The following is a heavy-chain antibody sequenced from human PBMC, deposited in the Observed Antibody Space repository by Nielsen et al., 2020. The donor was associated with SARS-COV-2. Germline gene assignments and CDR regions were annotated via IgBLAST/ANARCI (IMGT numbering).Heavy chain of an antibody. CDR3: AKGEDYYGSGSSHFYYYYGMDV. J-gene: IGHJ6*02. Sequence: GESLKISCAASGFTVSSNYMSWVRQAPGKGLEWVSVIYSGGSTYYADSVKGRFTISRDNSKNTLYLQMNSLRAEDTAVYYCAKGEDYYGSGSSHFYYYYGMDVWGQGTTVTVSS. CDR1: GFTVSSNY. V-gene: IGHV3-53*05. D-gene: IGHD3-10*01. CDR2: IYSGGST.